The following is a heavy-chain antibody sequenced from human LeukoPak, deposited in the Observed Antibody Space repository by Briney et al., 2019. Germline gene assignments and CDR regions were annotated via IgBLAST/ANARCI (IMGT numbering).Heavy chain of an antibody. Sequence: GESLKISCKGSGYSFTQNWIGWVRQMPGKGLEWMGIIYPPDSDTRYGRSVQGQVTISVDESITTAYLQWSSLKASDTAMYYCARSSSYSPYYFDSWGQGTLVTVSS. D-gene: IGHD3-22*01. CDR3: ARSSSYSPYYFDS. V-gene: IGHV5-51*01. J-gene: IGHJ4*02. CDR2: IYPPDSDT. CDR1: GYSFTQNW.